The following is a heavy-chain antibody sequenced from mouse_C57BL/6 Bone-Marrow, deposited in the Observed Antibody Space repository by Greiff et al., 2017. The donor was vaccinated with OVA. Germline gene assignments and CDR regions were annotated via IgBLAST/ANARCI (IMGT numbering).Heavy chain of an antibody. Sequence: EVKLMESGGGLVQPKGSLKLSCAASGFSFNTYAMNWVRQAPGKGLEWVARIRSKSNNYATYYADSVKDRFTISRDDSESMLYLQMNNLKTDDTAMYYCVRHDVYWYFDVWGTGTTVTVSS. V-gene: IGHV10-1*01. D-gene: IGHD2-3*01. CDR1: GFSFNTYA. CDR3: VRHDVYWYFDV. CDR2: IRSKSNNYAT. J-gene: IGHJ1*03.